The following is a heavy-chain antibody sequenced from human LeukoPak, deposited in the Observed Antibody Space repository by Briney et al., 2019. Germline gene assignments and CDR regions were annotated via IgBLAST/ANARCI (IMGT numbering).Heavy chain of an antibody. Sequence: GGSLRLSCAASGFTFSSYSMNWVRQAPGKGLEWVSSISSSSSYIYYADSVKGRFTISRDSAKNTLYLQMNSLRAEDTAVYYCAREWNDFWSGYYGGMDVWGQGTTVTVSS. CDR3: AREWNDFWSGYYGGMDV. V-gene: IGHV3-21*01. D-gene: IGHD3-3*01. CDR2: ISSSSSYI. J-gene: IGHJ6*02. CDR1: GFTFSSYS.